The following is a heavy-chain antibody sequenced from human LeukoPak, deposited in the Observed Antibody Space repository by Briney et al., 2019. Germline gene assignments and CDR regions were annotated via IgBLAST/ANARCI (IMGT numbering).Heavy chain of an antibody. CDR3: ARDRSMYPRSSWYYFDS. Sequence: GGSLRLSCAASGFPFSSYAMHWVRQAPGKGLLWLAVIWDVGHVKYYTDSVKGRFTISRDNSKNTVFLQMNSLRAEDTALYFCARDRSMYPRSSWYYFDSWGQGTLVTVSS. J-gene: IGHJ4*02. D-gene: IGHD6-13*01. CDR1: GFPFSSYA. CDR2: IWDVGHVK. V-gene: IGHV3-33*01.